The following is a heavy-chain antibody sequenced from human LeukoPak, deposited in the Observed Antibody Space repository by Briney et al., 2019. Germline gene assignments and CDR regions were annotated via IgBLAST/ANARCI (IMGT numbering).Heavy chain of an antibody. CDR2: ISYDGSNK. Sequence: GGSLRLSCAASGFTFSSYAMHWVRQAPGKGLEWVAVISYDGSNKYYADSVKGRFTISRDNSKNTLYLQMNSLRAEDTAVYYCARGTIVIVPAATRGFDYRGQGTLVTVSS. V-gene: IGHV3-30-3*01. CDR3: ARGTIVIVPAATRGFDY. CDR1: GFTFSSYA. J-gene: IGHJ4*02. D-gene: IGHD2-2*01.